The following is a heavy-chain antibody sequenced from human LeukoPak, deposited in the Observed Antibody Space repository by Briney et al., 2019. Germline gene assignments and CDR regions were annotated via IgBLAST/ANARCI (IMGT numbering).Heavy chain of an antibody. CDR1: GFTFSSYS. D-gene: IGHD2-15*01. J-gene: IGHJ5*02. V-gene: IGHV3-48*01. CDR2: ISSSSSTI. CDR3: AKDIERADIVVVVAATIGT. Sequence: GGSLRLSCAASGFTFSSYSMNWVRQAPGKGLEWVSYISSSSSTIYYADSVKGRFTISRDNSKNTLYLQMNSLRAEDTAVYYCAKDIERADIVVVVAATIGTWGQGTLVTVSS.